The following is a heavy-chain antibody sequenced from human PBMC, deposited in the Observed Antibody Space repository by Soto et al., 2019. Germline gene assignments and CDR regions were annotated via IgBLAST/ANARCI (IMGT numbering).Heavy chain of an antibody. J-gene: IGHJ4*02. V-gene: IGHV4-59*01. CDR1: GDSINNSY. CDR3: AKYRRTEAEGFTLDY. Sequence: ETLSLTCAVSGDSINNSYWSWIRQPPGKRLEWIGNIYYSGTATYNPSLESRVTMSVDTSKNQFSLKLNSVDAADTAVYYCAKYRRTEAEGFTLDYWGRGTLVTVSS. CDR2: IYYSGTA. D-gene: IGHD6-13*01.